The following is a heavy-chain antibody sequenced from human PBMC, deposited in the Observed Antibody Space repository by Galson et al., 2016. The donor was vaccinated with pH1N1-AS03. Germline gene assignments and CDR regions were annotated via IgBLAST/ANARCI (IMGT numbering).Heavy chain of an antibody. CDR2: INTDGTKT. J-gene: IGHJ4*02. D-gene: IGHD3-16*01. CDR3: ARGILGDAVGLDS. V-gene: IGHV3-74*01. Sequence: SLRLSCAASGFTLRNYWMHWVRQAPGGGLVWASRINTDGTKTYYADSVEGRFAISRDIAKNTVYLQMNSLGPEDTAVYYCARGILGDAVGLDSWGQGTLVTVSS. CDR1: GFTLRNYW.